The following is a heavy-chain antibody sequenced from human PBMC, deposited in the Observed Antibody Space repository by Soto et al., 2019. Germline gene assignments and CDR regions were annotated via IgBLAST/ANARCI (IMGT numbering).Heavy chain of an antibody. CDR2: INSDGSST. J-gene: IGHJ6*02. CDR1: GFTFISYW. Sequence: AGGSLRLSCAASGFTFISYWMHWVRQAPGKGLVWISRINSDGSSTSYADSVKGRFTISRDNANNTLYLQMNSLRAEDTAVYYCASPLGRVRGVIAYYYYYGMDVWGQGTTLTVSS. D-gene: IGHD3-10*01. V-gene: IGHV3-74*01. CDR3: ASPLGRVRGVIAYYYYYGMDV.